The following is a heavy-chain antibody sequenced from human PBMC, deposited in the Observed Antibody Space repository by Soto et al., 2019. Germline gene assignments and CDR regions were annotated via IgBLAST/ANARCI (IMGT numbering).Heavy chain of an antibody. CDR2: FDPEDGET. V-gene: IGHV1-24*01. CDR3: ATDLEGIVGQLADYYYGMDV. CDR1: GYTLTELS. J-gene: IGHJ6*02. D-gene: IGHD1-26*01. Sequence: ASVKVSCKVSGYTLTELSMHWVRQAPGKGLEWMGGFDPEDGETIYAQKFQGRVTMTEDTSTDTAYMELSSLRSEDTAVYYWATDLEGIVGQLADYYYGMDVWGQGTTVTVSS.